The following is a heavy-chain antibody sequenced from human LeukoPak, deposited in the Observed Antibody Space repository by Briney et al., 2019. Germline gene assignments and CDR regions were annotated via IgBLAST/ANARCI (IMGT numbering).Heavy chain of an antibody. CDR2: IYYSGST. CDR1: AGSISSDSYY. CDR3: ARAGYSTGPFDP. V-gene: IGHV4-39*07. D-gene: IGHD6-19*01. J-gene: IGHJ5*02. Sequence: SETLSLTCTVSAGSISSDSYYWGWIRQPPGKGLEWIGTIYYSGSTYYNPSLKSRVIISVDTSKNQFSLKLSSVTAADTAVYYCARAGYSTGPFDPWGQGTLVTVSS.